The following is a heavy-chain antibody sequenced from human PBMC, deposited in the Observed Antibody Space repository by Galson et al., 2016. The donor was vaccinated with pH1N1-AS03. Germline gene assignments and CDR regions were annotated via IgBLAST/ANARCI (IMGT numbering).Heavy chain of an antibody. CDR3: ARSTEGAFDY. J-gene: IGHJ4*02. Sequence: SGFTFRVYTMHWVRHVPGKGLVWVSRIDSGATTITYVDSVKGRFTISRDNGRNTLYLQMTDLRADDTALYYCARSTEGAFDYWGQGILVTVSS. D-gene: IGHD4/OR15-4a*01. CDR2: IDSGATTI. V-gene: IGHV3-74*03. CDR1: GFTFRVYT.